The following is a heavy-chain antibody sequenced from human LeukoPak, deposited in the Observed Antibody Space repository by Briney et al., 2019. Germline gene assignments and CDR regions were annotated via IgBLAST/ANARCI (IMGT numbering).Heavy chain of an antibody. J-gene: IGHJ6*03. CDR1: GFTFSSYG. D-gene: IGHD3-22*01. CDR3: AKDRGYYYDSSGYSISYYMDA. CDR2: IRYDGSNK. Sequence: PGGSLRLSCAASGFTFSSYGMHWVRQAPGKGLEWVAFIRYDGSNKYYADSVKGRFTISRDNSKNTLYLQMNSLRAEDTAVYYCAKDRGYYYDSSGYSISYYMDAWGKGTTVTISS. V-gene: IGHV3-30*02.